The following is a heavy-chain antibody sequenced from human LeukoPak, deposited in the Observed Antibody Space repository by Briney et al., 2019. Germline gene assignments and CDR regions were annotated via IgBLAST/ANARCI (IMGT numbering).Heavy chain of an antibody. CDR3: ARGQTYYYDSSGYYRNWFDP. D-gene: IGHD3-22*01. CDR1: GGSISSGGYS. J-gene: IGHJ5*02. CDR2: IYHSGST. V-gene: IGHV4-30-2*01. Sequence: PSETLSLTCAVSGGSISSGGYSWSWIRQPPGKGLEWIGYIYHSGSTYYNPSLKSRVTISVDRSKNQFSLKLSSVTAADTAVYYCARGQTYYYDSSGYYRNWFDPWGQGTLVTVSS.